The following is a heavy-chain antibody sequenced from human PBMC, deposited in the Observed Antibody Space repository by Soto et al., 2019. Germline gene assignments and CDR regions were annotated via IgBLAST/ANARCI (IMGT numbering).Heavy chain of an antibody. D-gene: IGHD3-10*01. CDR1: GFTSSDHY. CDR3: VRDSGRGFYFDY. CDR2: IRNRPNSYTT. Sequence: SLRLSCAASGFTSSDHYMDWVRQAPGKGLEWVGRIRNRPNSYTTQYAASVKGRFAVLRDDSENLVYLQMNDLKTEDTAVYYCVRDSGRGFYFDYWGQGAQVTVSS. J-gene: IGHJ4*02. V-gene: IGHV3-72*01.